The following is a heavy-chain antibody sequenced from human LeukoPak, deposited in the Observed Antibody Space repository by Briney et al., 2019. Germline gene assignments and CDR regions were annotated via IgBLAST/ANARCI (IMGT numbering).Heavy chain of an antibody. CDR2: ISSSSSYI. J-gene: IGHJ4*02. V-gene: IGHV3-21*01. CDR1: GFTFSSYS. D-gene: IGHD3-3*01. CDR3: ARAYYDFWSGSLNDY. Sequence: GGSLRLSCAASGFTFSSYSMNWVRQAPGKGLEWVSSISSSSSYIYYADSVKGRFTISRDNAKNSLYLQMNSLRAEDTAVYYCARAYYDFWSGSLNDYWGQGTLVTVSS.